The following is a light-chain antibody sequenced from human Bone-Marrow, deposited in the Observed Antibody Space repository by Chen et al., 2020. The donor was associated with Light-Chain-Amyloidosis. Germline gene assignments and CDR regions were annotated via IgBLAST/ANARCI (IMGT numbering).Light chain of an antibody. Sequence: EIVFTQSPGTLSLSPGEGANLSCRASQTISSNYLTWYQQKFGQAPRLLIYGSSSRATGIPDRCTGSGSGTDFTLTINRLEPEDFAMYYCQQYGTSPLTLGGGTKVEIK. CDR2: GSS. J-gene: IGKJ4*01. CDR1: QTISSNY. V-gene: IGKV3-20*01. CDR3: QQYGTSPLT.